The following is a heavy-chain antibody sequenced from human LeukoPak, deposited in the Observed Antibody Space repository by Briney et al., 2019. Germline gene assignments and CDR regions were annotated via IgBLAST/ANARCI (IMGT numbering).Heavy chain of an antibody. CDR2: ISWNGGSI. CDR1: GFTFNAYA. CDR3: ARVNSEDYDILTGYSPYYFAY. D-gene: IGHD3-9*01. J-gene: IGHJ4*02. V-gene: IGHV3-9*01. Sequence: GGSLRLSCAASGFTFNAYAMHWVRQAPGKGLEWVSDISWNGGSIGYADSVKGRFTISRDNAKNSLYLQMNSLRAEDTAVYYCARVNSEDYDILTGYSPYYFAYWGQGTLVTVYS.